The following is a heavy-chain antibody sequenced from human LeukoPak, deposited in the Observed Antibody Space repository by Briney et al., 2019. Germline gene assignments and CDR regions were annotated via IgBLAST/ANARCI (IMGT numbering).Heavy chain of an antibody. D-gene: IGHD3-16*02. J-gene: IGHJ1*01. CDR1: GFTFSTYA. V-gene: IGHV3-33*01. Sequence: PGRSLRLSCAASGFTFSTYAIHWVRQAPGKGLEWVAVIWNDGSEQYYADSVKGRFIISRDNSKSTSDLQMNSLRAEDTAVYYCAREGDSRWGELSPWGQGTLVTVSA. CDR2: IWNDGSEQ. CDR3: AREGDSRWGELSP.